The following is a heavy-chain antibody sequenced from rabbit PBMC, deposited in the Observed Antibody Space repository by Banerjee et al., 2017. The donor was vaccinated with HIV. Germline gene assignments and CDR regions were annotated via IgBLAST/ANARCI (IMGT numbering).Heavy chain of an antibody. CDR1: GFSFSNYYY. CDR2: IYVDSVANT. Sequence: QSLEESGGDLVKPGASLTLTCTASGFSFSNYYYICWVRQAPGKGLEWIACIYVDSVANTYDANWAKGRFSISKTSSTTVTLQMTSLTAADTASYFCARDLAGVIGWNFNLWGQGTLVTVS. CDR3: ARDLAGVIGWNFNL. D-gene: IGHD4-1*01. V-gene: IGHV1S40*01. J-gene: IGHJ4*01.